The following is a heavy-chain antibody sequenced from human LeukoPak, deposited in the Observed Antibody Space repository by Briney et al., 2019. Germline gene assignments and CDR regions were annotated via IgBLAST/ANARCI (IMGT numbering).Heavy chain of an antibody. CDR1: GYTFTGYY. D-gene: IGHD6-19*01. CDR2: INPNSGGT. J-gene: IGHJ4*02. Sequence: ASAKVSCKASGYTFTGYYMHWVRQAPGQGLEWMGWINPNSGGTNYAQKFQGRVTMTRDTSISTAYMELSRLRSDDTAVYYCARDASLGIAVAGTLGDYWGQGTLVTVSS. CDR3: ARDASLGIAVAGTLGDY. V-gene: IGHV1-2*02.